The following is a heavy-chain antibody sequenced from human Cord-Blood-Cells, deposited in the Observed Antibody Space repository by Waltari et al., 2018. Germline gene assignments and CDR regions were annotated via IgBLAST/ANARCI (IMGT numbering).Heavy chain of an antibody. J-gene: IGHJ3*02. CDR2: INPNSGGT. V-gene: IGHV1-2*02. D-gene: IGHD3-10*01. Sequence: YYMHWVRQAPGQGLEWMGWINPNSGGTNYAQKFQGRVTMTRDTSISTAYMELSRLRSDDTAVYYCARVGSSAFDIWGQGTMVTVSS. CDR3: ARVGSSAFDI. CDR1: YY.